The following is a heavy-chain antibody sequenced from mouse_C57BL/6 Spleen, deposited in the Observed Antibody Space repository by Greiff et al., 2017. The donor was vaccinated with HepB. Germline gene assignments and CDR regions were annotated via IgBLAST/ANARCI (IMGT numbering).Heavy chain of an antibody. V-gene: IGHV1-80*01. CDR3: ARNEYDGGFAY. J-gene: IGHJ3*01. Sequence: VQLQQSGAELVKPGASVKISCKASGYAFSSYWMNWVKQRPGTGLEWIGQIYPGDGDTNYNGKFKGKATLTADKSSSTAYMQLSSLTSEDSAVYFCARNEYDGGFAYWGQGTLVTVSA. CDR2: IYPGDGDT. CDR1: GYAFSSYW. D-gene: IGHD2-4*01.